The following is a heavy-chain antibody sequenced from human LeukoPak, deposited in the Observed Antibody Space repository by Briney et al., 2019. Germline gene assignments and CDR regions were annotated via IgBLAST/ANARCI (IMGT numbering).Heavy chain of an antibody. D-gene: IGHD6-6*01. CDR1: GGSFSGYY. V-gene: IGHV4-34*01. J-gene: IGHJ4*02. CDR3: ARGDTVAARPGRFDY. CDR2: INHSGST. Sequence: PSETLSLTCAVYGGSFSGYYWSWIRQPPGKGLEWIGEINHSGSTNYNPSLKSRVTISVDRSKNQFSLKLRSVTAADTAVYYCARGDTVAARPGRFDYWGQGTLVTVSS.